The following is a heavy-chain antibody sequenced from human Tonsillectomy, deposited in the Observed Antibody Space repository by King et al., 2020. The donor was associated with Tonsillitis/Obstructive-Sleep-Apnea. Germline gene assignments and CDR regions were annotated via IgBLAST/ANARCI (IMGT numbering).Heavy chain of an antibody. V-gene: IGHV2-5*02. CDR1: GFSLSTSGVG. CDR3: AHSPCEPVDGYFDWFNWFDP. J-gene: IGHJ5*02. D-gene: IGHD3-9*01. CDR2: IYWDDDK. Sequence: ITLKESGPTLVKPTQTLTLTCTFSGFSLSTSGVGVGWIRQPPGKALEWLALIYWDDDKHYSPSLKSRLTITKDTSKNQVVLTMTNMDPVDTATYYCAHSPCEPVDGYFDWFNWFDPWGQGTLVTVSS.